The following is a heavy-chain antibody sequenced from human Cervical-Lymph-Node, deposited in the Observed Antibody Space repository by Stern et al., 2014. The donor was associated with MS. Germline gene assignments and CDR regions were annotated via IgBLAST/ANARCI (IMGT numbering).Heavy chain of an antibody. J-gene: IGHJ4*02. CDR2: IHSDGSAT. CDR1: GFTFSSFY. D-gene: IGHD2-2*01. Sequence: VQLVESGGGLVQPGGSLRLSCAASGFTFSSFYMHWVRQAPGKGLVWVSRIHSDGSATNYADSVNGRFTISRDNAKNTLYLQMNSLRAEDTAVYYCARGGCSSTSCLEDWGQGTLVTVSS. V-gene: IGHV3-74*02. CDR3: ARGGCSSTSCLED.